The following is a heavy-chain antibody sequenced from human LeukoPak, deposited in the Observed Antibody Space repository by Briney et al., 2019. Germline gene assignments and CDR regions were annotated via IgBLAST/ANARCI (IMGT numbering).Heavy chain of an antibody. V-gene: IGHV1-18*01. Sequence: GASVKVSCKASGYDFTSVGITWVRRAPGQGLEWMGWISPYNGNTRYAQKFQGRVAMTTDTSTTTAYMELRGLRFNDTAVYYCARAGSGSGWYVDYWGQGTLVTVSS. D-gene: IGHD6-19*01. CDR1: GYDFTSVG. CDR3: ARAGSGSGWYVDY. J-gene: IGHJ4*02. CDR2: ISPYNGNT.